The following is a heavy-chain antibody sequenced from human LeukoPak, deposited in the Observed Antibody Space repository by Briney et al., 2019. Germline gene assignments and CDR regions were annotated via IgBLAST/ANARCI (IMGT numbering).Heavy chain of an antibody. D-gene: IGHD6-19*01. CDR2: IYHSGST. CDR3: ARGHSSGWRISTRPLDY. V-gene: IGHV4-38-2*02. CDR1: GYSISSGYY. Sequence: SETLSLTCTVSGYSISSGYYWGWIRQPPGKGLEWIGSIYHSGSTYYNPSLKSRLTISADTSKNQFSLRLSSVTAADTAVYYCARGHSSGWRISTRPLDYWGQGTLVTVSS. J-gene: IGHJ4*02.